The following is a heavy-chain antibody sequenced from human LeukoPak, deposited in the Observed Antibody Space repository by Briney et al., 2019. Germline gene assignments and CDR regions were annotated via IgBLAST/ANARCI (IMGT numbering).Heavy chain of an antibody. V-gene: IGHV1-2*02. CDR2: LNPNRGGT. J-gene: IGHJ3*02. CDR3: ARNYHYYENSGYPHDAFDI. D-gene: IGHD3-22*01. CDR1: GYTFTGYF. Sequence: GASVKVSCKASGYTFTGYFIHWVRQASGQGLEWMGWLNPNRGGTKYAQKFQGRVTMTRDTSINTAYMELSRLRSDDTAVYYCARNYHYYENSGYPHDAFDIWGQGTMVTVSS.